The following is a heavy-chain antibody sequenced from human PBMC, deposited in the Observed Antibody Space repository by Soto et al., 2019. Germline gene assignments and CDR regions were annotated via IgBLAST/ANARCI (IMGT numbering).Heavy chain of an antibody. CDR3: ARDAGYCSGGSCFYGMDV. D-gene: IGHD2-15*01. CDR1: GGTFTSYA. Sequence: QVQLVQSGAEVKKPGSSVKVSCKASGGTFTSYAISWVRQAPGQGLEWMGGIIPIFGTANYAQKFQGRVTITADESTSTAYMELSSLRSEDTAVYYCARDAGYCSGGSCFYGMDVWGQGTTVTVSS. V-gene: IGHV1-69*01. J-gene: IGHJ6*02. CDR2: IIPIFGTA.